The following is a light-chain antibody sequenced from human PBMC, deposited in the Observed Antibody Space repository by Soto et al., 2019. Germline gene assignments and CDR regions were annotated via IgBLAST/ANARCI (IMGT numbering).Light chain of an antibody. CDR3: SSYPSSSTRVV. J-gene: IGLJ2*01. CDR2: EVS. Sequence: QSALTQPASVSGSPGQSITISCTGTSSDVGGYNYVSWYQQHPGKAPKLMIYEVSNRPSGVSNRFSGSKSGNTASLTISVLHAEDEADSDYSSYPSSSTRVVFGGGTKLTVL. CDR1: SSDVGGYNY. V-gene: IGLV2-14*01.